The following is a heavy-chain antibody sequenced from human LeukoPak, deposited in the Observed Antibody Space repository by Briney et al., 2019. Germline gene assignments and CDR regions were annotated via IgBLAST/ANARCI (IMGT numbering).Heavy chain of an antibody. V-gene: IGHV3-21*01. CDR3: ARDRPSGYSSSWKWFDP. Sequence: GGSLRLSCAASGFTFSSYSMNWVRQAPGKGLEWVSSISSSSSYIYYADSVKGRFTISRDNAKNSLYLQMNSLRAEDTAVYYCARDRPSGYSSSWKWFDPWGQGTLVTVSS. J-gene: IGHJ5*02. D-gene: IGHD6-13*01. CDR1: GFTFSSYS. CDR2: ISSSSSYI.